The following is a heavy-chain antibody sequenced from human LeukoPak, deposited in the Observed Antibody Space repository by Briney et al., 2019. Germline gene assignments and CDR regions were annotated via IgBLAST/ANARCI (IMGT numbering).Heavy chain of an antibody. CDR2: ISYAGSSS. J-gene: IGHJ4*02. Sequence: GGSLRLSCAASGFTFSSYAMTWVRQAPGKGLEWVSTISYAGSSSYYADSVKGRFTISRDNSKNTLYLQMGSLRAEDTAIYYCGKDSRTGGPRAFDSWGQGTLVTVSS. D-gene: IGHD2-8*02. CDR3: GKDSRTGGPRAFDS. CDR1: GFTFSSYA. V-gene: IGHV3-23*01.